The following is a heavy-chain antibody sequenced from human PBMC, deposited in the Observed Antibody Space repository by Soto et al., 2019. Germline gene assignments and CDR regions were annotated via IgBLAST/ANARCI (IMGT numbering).Heavy chain of an antibody. J-gene: IGHJ4*02. D-gene: IGHD2-21*01. CDR2: IYYSGST. CDR3: ARDPGYIGGCYRFFDY. V-gene: IGHV4-59*01. Sequence: SETLSLTCTVSGGSISSYYWSWIRQPPGKGLEWIGYIYYSGSTNYNPSLRSRVTISVDTSKNQFSLKLSSVTAADTAVYYCARDPGYIGGCYRFFDYWGQGTLVTVSS. CDR1: GGSISSYY.